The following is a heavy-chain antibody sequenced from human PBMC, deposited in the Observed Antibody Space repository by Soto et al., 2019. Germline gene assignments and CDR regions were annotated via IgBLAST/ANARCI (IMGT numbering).Heavy chain of an antibody. CDR3: ARVHRITIFGVVMAPYGMDV. CDR2: INHSGST. J-gene: IGHJ6*02. CDR1: GGSFSGYY. V-gene: IGHV4-34*01. Sequence: SETLSLTCAVYGGSFSGYYWSWIRQPPGKGQEWIGEINHSGSTNYNPSLKSRVTISVDTSKNQFSLKLNSVTAADTAVYYCARVHRITIFGVVMAPYGMDVWGQGTTVTVSS. D-gene: IGHD3-3*01.